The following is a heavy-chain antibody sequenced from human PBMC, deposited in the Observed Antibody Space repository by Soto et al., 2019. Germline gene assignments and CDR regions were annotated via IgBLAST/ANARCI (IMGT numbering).Heavy chain of an antibody. CDR3: ARDSTVTNGLDL. CDR1: GFTFSSYS. V-gene: IGHV3-21*01. J-gene: IGHJ2*01. CDR2: ISSSSSYI. Sequence: GGSLRLSCAASGFTFSSYSMNWVRQAPGKGLEWVSSISSSSSYIYYADSVKGRFTISRDNAKNSLYLQMNSLRAEDTAVYYCARDSTVTNGLDLWSRGTLVTVSS. D-gene: IGHD4-4*01.